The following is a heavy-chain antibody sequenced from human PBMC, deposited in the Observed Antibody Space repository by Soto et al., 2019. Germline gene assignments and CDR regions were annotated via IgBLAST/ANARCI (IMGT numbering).Heavy chain of an antibody. Sequence: GESLKISFKGSGYSFAGYWITWVLQKPGKGLECMGRIDPSDSQTYYSPSFRGHVTISVTKSITTVFLQWSSLRAADTAMYYCARQIYDSDTGPNFQYYFESWGQGTPVTVSS. V-gene: IGHV5-10-1*01. CDR2: IDPSDSQT. J-gene: IGHJ4*02. CDR1: GYSFAGYW. CDR3: ARQIYDSDTGPNFQYYFES. D-gene: IGHD3-22*01.